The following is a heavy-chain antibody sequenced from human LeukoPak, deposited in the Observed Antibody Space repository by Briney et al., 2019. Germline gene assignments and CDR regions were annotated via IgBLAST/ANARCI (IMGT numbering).Heavy chain of an antibody. J-gene: IGHJ4*02. Sequence: ASVKVSCKASGGTFSSYAISWVRQAPGQGLEWMGGIIPIFGTANHAQKFQGRVTITADESTSTAYMELSSLRSEDTAVYYCARDPGFAAAGTTGWGQGTLVTVSS. CDR2: IIPIFGTA. CDR1: GGTFSSYA. V-gene: IGHV1-69*13. CDR3: ARDPGFAAAGTTG. D-gene: IGHD6-13*01.